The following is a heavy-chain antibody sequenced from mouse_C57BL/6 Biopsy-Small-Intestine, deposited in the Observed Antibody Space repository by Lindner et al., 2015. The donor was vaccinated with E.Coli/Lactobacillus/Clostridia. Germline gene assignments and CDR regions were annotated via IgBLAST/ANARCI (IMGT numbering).Heavy chain of an antibody. V-gene: IGHV1-84*02. J-gene: IGHJ4*01. D-gene: IGHD1-2*01. CDR3: VRGRFRGRPGFDY. CDR2: MNPDSGNT. CDR1: GYTFLNYD. Sequence: SVKVSCKTSGYTFLNYDLNWVRQAPGQGLECMGWMNPDSGNTGYAQKFQGRVTMTSHTSTRTAYMELSSLGAEDTAVYYCVRGRFRGRPGFDYWGQGTLVTVSS.